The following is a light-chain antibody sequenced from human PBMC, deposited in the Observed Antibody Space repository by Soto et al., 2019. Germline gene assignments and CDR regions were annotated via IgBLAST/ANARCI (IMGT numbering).Light chain of an antibody. Sequence: EIVLTQSPATLSLSPGERATLSCRASQRVSSSSLARYQHKPGQSPSLLIFGVSSRATDIPDRFSGSGSGTDFTLTINRLEPEDFAVYFCQQYSISSTFGQGTKVEIK. J-gene: IGKJ1*01. CDR3: QQYSISST. CDR1: QRVSSSS. CDR2: GVS. V-gene: IGKV3-20*01.